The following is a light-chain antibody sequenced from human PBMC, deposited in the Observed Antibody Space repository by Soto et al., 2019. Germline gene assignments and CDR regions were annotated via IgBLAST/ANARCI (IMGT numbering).Light chain of an antibody. V-gene: IGKV1-12*01. CDR1: QGINSW. CDR2: GAS. CDR3: QQSNPFPLT. Sequence: DIQMTQSPSSVSASVGDRVTITCRASQGINSWLVWYQQKPGKAPKLLIYGASSLQSGVSSRFSGSGSGTDFTLTISRVQPEDFATYYCQQSNPFPLTFGGGTKVDIK. J-gene: IGKJ4*01.